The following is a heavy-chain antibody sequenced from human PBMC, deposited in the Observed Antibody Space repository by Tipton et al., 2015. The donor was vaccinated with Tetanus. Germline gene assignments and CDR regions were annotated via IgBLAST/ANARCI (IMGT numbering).Heavy chain of an antibody. D-gene: IGHD2-8*01. J-gene: IGHJ1*01. CDR3: VANDGGLEHGQH. CDR1: GGSFSGFY. V-gene: IGHV4-34*09. CDR2: FHHSGST. Sequence: TLSLTCAVYGGSFSGFYWSWIRQLPGKGLECLGNFHHSGSTYYDPSLKSRVTISTDTSKNQFSLRLSSVTAADTAVYYCVANDGGLEHGQHWGQGTLVTVSS.